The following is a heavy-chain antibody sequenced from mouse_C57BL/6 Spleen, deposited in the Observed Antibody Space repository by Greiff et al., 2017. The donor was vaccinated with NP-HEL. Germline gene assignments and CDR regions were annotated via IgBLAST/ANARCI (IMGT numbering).Heavy chain of an antibody. CDR1: GYTFTSYW. CDR2: IDPNSGGT. J-gene: IGHJ1*03. V-gene: IGHV1-72*01. Sequence: QVQLQQPGAELVKPGASVKLSCKASGYTFTSYWMHWVKQRPGRGLEWIGRIDPNSGGTKNNEKFKSKATLTVDKPSSTAYMQLSSLTSEDSAVYYCASGYYGSSSYWYFDVWGTGTTVTVSS. CDR3: ASGYYGSSSYWYFDV. D-gene: IGHD1-1*01.